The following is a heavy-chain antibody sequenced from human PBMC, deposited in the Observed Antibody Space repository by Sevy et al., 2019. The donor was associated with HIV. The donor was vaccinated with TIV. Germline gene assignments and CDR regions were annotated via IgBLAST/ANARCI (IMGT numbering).Heavy chain of an antibody. V-gene: IGHV3-64D*06. D-gene: IGHD3-3*01. Sequence: GGSLRLSCSASGFTFSSYAMHWVRQAPGKGLEYVSAISSNGGSTYYADSVKGRFTISRDNSKNTLYLQMSSLRAEDTAVYYCVKSRTDYDFWSGYYTEFDPWGQGTLVTVSS. CDR3: VKSRTDYDFWSGYYTEFDP. J-gene: IGHJ5*02. CDR1: GFTFSSYA. CDR2: ISSNGGST.